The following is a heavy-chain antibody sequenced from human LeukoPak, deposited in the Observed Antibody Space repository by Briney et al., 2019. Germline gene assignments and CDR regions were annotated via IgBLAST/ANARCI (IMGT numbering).Heavy chain of an antibody. CDR3: ATGGPHYYDSSGYYYED. Sequence: GASVQVSCKVSGYTLTELSMHWVRQAPGKGLEWMGGFDPEDGETIYAQKFQGRVTMTKDTSTDTAYMELSSLRSEDTAVYYCATGGPHYYDSSGYYYEDWGQGTLVTVSS. CDR2: FDPEDGET. V-gene: IGHV1-24*01. CDR1: GYTLTELS. J-gene: IGHJ4*02. D-gene: IGHD3-22*01.